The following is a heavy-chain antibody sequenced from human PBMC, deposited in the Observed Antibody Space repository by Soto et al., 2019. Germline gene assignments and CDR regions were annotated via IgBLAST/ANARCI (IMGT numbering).Heavy chain of an antibody. CDR3: ARYVVVVAASSNWFDP. CDR2: IYYSGST. J-gene: IGHJ5*02. V-gene: IGHV4-59*01. Sequence: PSETLSLTCTVSGGSISSYYWSWIRQPPGKGLEWIGYIYYSGSTNYNPSLKSRVTISVDTSKNQFSLKLSSVTAADTAVYYCARYVVVVAASSNWFDPWGQGTLVTVSS. CDR1: GGSISSYY. D-gene: IGHD2-15*01.